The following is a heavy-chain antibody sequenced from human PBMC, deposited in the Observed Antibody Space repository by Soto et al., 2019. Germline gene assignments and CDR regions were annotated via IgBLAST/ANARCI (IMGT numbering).Heavy chain of an antibody. CDR3: ARYGMDV. V-gene: IGHV1-3*01. Sequence: AASVKVSCKASGYTFSTYAMHWVRQAPGQGLEWMGWINAGNGNTKYSQRFQGRVTITSDTSASTAYMELSSLRSEDSAVYYWARYGMDVWGQGTTVTVSS. CDR2: INAGNGNT. CDR1: GYTFSTYA. J-gene: IGHJ6*02.